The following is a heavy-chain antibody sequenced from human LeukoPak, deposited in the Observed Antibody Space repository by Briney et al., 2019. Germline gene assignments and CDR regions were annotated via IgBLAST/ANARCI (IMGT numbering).Heavy chain of an antibody. J-gene: IGHJ4*02. V-gene: IGHV3-23*01. CDR2: ISGSGGST. Sequence: PGGSLRLSCAASGFTFSSYGMSWVRQAPGKGLEWDSAISGSGGSTYYADSVKGRFTISRDNSKNTLYLQMNSLRAEDTAVYYCAKASPYSSSSYYFDYWGQGTLVTVSS. CDR3: AKASPYSSSSYYFDY. D-gene: IGHD6-13*01. CDR1: GFTFSSYG.